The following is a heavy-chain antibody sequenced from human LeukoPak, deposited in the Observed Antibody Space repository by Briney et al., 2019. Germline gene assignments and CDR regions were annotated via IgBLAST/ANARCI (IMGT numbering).Heavy chain of an antibody. CDR3: ARQGTAMVFDIGDY. D-gene: IGHD5-18*01. J-gene: IGHJ4*02. Sequence: GESLKISCKASGYNFTKSWIGWVRQMPGKGLEWVGIVYPGDSDTRYSPSFQGQVTISADKSISTAYLQWSSLKASDTAMYYCARQGTAMVFDIGDYWGQGTLVTVSS. CDR2: VYPGDSDT. CDR1: GYNFTKSW. V-gene: IGHV5-51*01.